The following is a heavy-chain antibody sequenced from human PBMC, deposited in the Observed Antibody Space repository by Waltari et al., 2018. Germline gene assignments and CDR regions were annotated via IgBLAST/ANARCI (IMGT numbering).Heavy chain of an antibody. D-gene: IGHD3-3*01. V-gene: IGHV1-3*01. CDR1: GYTFTSYA. CDR2: INAGNGNT. CDR3: ARGGAIFGVVNTWFDP. J-gene: IGHJ5*02. Sequence: QVQLVQSGAEVKKPGASVKVSCKASGYTFTSYAMHWVRQAPGQRLEWMGWINAGNGNTKYSQKFQGRVTITRDTSASTAYMELSSLRSEDTAVYYCARGGAIFGVVNTWFDPWGQGTLVIVSS.